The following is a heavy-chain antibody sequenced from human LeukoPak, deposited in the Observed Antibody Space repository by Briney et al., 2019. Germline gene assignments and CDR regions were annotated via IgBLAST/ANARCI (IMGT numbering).Heavy chain of an antibody. J-gene: IGHJ4*02. CDR3: ARGYIVATYDY. CDR1: GGSISSYY. D-gene: IGHD5-12*01. Sequence: PSETLSLTCTVSGGSISSYYWTWIRQPPGKGLEWIGYIYYSGSTNYNPSLKSRVTISVDTSKNQFSLKLSSVTAADTAVYYCARGYIVATYDYWGQGTLVTVSS. CDR2: IYYSGST. V-gene: IGHV4-59*12.